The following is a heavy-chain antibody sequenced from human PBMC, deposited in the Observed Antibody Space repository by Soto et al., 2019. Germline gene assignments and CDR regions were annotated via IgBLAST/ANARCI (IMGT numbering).Heavy chain of an antibody. CDR2: IYYSGNT. CDR1: GGSISSTNYY. J-gene: IGHJ5*02. CDR3: ARHRSVVVVPAPIPWFDP. V-gene: IGHV4-39*01. Sequence: SEILSLTCTVSGGSISSTNYYWGWIRQPPGKGLEWIGSIYYSGNTYYNPSLKSRVTISVDTSKNQFSLNLSSVTAADTAVYYCARHRSVVVVPAPIPWFDPWGQGTLVTVSS. D-gene: IGHD2-2*01.